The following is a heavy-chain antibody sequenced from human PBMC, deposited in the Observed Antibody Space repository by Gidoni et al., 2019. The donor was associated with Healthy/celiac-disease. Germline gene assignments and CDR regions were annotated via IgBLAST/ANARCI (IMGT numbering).Heavy chain of an antibody. V-gene: IGHV3-53*02. CDR3: ARVSGTTSWYFDL. CDR1: GFTVSSNY. D-gene: IGHD1-7*01. Sequence: EVQLVETGGGLIQPGGSLRLSCAASGFTVSSNYMCWVRQAPGKGLEWVSVIYSGGSTYYADSVKGRFTISRDNSKNTLYLQMNSLRAEDTAVYYCARVSGTTSWYFDLWGRGTLVTVSS. J-gene: IGHJ2*01. CDR2: IYSGGST.